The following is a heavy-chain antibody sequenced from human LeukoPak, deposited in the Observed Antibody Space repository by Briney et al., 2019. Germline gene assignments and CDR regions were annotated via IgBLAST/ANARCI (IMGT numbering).Heavy chain of an antibody. V-gene: IGHV1-69*13. Sequence: SVKVSCKVSGYTLTELSMHWVRQAPGKGLEWMGGIIPIFGTANYAQKFQGRVTITADESTSTAYMELSSLRSEDTAVYYCASHNRKIAAAGGDYYYYYMDVWGKGTTVTVSS. D-gene: IGHD6-13*01. CDR1: GYTLTELS. CDR3: ASHNRKIAAAGGDYYYYYMDV. CDR2: IIPIFGTA. J-gene: IGHJ6*03.